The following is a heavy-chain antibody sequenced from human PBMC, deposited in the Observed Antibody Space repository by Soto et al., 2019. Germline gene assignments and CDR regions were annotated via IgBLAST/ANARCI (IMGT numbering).Heavy chain of an antibody. J-gene: IGHJ3*02. D-gene: IGHD3-22*01. CDR1: GYTFTSYD. Sequence: ASVKVSCKASGYTFTSYDISWVRQATGQGLEWMGWMNPNSGNTGYAQKFQGRVTMTRNTSISTAYMELSSLRSEDTAVYYCARGFYYYDSSGYYLVRAFDIWGQGTMVTVSS. CDR2: MNPNSGNT. CDR3: ARGFYYYDSSGYYLVRAFDI. V-gene: IGHV1-8*01.